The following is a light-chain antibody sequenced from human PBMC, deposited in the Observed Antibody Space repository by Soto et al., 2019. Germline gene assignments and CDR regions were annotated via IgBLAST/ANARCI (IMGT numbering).Light chain of an antibody. CDR1: QGISSW. V-gene: IGKV1-12*01. J-gene: IGKJ5*01. Sequence: DIQMTQSPSSVSASVGHRVTITCRESQGISSWLDWYQQKPGKAPKLLIYAASSLQSGVPSRFSGSGSGTDFTLTISSLQPEDFATYYCQQANSFPITFGQGTRLEIK. CDR2: AAS. CDR3: QQANSFPIT.